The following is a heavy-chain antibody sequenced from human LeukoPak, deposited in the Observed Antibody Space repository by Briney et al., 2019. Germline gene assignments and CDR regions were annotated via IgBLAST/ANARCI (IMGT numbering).Heavy chain of an antibody. V-gene: IGHV1-69*06. CDR1: GGTFSSYA. D-gene: IGHD2-15*01. Sequence: ASVKVSCKASGGTFSSYAISWVRQVPGQGLEWMGGIIPIFGTANYAQKFQGRVTITADKSTSTAYMELSSLRSEDTAVYYCARGYCSGGSCSPWDVWGQGTTVTVSS. J-gene: IGHJ6*02. CDR2: IIPIFGTA. CDR3: ARGYCSGGSCSPWDV.